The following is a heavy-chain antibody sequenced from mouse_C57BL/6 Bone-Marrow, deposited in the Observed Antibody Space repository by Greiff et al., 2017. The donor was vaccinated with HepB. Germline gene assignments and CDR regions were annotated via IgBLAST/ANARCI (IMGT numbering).Heavy chain of an antibody. Sequence: EVHLVESGPELVKPGASVKMSCKASGYTFTSYVMHWVKQRPGQGLEWIGYINPYNDGTKYNAKFKGKATLTSDKSSSTAYMEVSSLTSEDSAVYYCARRGIYGSRGVTMDYWGQGTSVTVSS. CDR1: GYTFTSYV. J-gene: IGHJ4*01. V-gene: IGHV1-14*01. CDR3: ARRGIYGSRGVTMDY. D-gene: IGHD1-1*01. CDR2: INPYNDGT.